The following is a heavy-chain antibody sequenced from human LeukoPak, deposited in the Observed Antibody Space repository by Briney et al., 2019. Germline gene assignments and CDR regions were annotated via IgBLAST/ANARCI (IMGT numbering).Heavy chain of an antibody. Sequence: PGGSLRLSCAASGFTVRSSNMSWVRQPPGKGLEWVSSISGSGGIYIIYADSVKGRFTISRDDAKNSLYLQMNSLRADDTAIYYCARFETNSATRGLDFWGQGALVTVSS. CDR3: ARFETNSATRGLDF. D-gene: IGHD2/OR15-2a*01. J-gene: IGHJ4*02. CDR2: ISGSGGIYI. V-gene: IGHV3-21*01. CDR1: GFTVRSSN.